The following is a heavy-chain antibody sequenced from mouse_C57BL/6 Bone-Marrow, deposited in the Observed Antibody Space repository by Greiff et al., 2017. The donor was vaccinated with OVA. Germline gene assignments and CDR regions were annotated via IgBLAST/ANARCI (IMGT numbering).Heavy chain of an antibody. J-gene: IGHJ3*01. Sequence: EVKLVESGGGLVQPKGSLKLSCAASGFSFNTYAMNWVRQAPGKGLEWVARIRSKSNNYATYYADSVKDRFTISRDDSESMLYLQMNNLKTEDTAMYYCVMRLRPGLPFAYWGQGTLVTVSA. CDR3: VMRLRPGLPFAY. V-gene: IGHV10-1*01. D-gene: IGHD2-4*01. CDR1: GFSFNTYA. CDR2: IRSKSNNYAT.